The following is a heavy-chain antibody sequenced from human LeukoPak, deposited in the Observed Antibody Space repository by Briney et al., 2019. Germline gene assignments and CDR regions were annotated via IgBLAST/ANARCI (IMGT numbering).Heavy chain of an antibody. CDR2: INSYGSST. CDR1: GFTFSSYW. CDR3: AREGIGENAPNYFDY. J-gene: IGHJ4*02. D-gene: IGHD3-10*01. V-gene: IGHV3-74*01. Sequence: GGSLRLSCADSGFTFSSYWMRWVRQAPGKGLVWVSRINSYGSSTSYADSVKGRFTISRDNAKNTLYLQMNSLRAEDTAVYYCAREGIGENAPNYFDYWGQGTLVTVSS.